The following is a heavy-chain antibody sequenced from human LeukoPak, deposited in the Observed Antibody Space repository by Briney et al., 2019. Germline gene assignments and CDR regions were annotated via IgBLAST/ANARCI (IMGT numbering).Heavy chain of an antibody. CDR2: ICGSGGST. Sequence: PGGSLRLSCAASGFTFSSYAMSWLRQAPGKGLEWGSAICGSGGSTYYADSVKGRFTISRDNSKNTLYLQMNSLGAEDTAVGYCAKNRVKQFDYYWGRGSLVAISS. D-gene: IGHD3-10*01. V-gene: IGHV3-23*01. CDR1: GFTFSSYA. J-gene: IGHJ4*02. CDR3: AKNRVKQFDYY.